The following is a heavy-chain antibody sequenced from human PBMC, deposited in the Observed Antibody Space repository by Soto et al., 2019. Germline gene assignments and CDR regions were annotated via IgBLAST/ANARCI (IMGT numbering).Heavy chain of an antibody. CDR3: ARSESGYSGSWPFDY. CDR1: GGSISSGGYY. Sequence: QVQLQESGPGLVKPSQTLSLTCTVSGGSISSGGYYWHWIRQHPGKGLEWIGYIYYSGSTYYNPSLKSRVTISVDTSKNQFSLKLNSVTAADTAVYYCARSESGYSGSWPFDYWGQGTLVTVSS. J-gene: IGHJ4*02. D-gene: IGHD6-13*01. V-gene: IGHV4-31*03. CDR2: IYYSGST.